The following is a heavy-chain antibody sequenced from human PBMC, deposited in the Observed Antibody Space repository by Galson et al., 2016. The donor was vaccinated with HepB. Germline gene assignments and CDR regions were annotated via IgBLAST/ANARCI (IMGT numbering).Heavy chain of an antibody. J-gene: IGHJ4*02. CDR1: GYKFTNYW. V-gene: IGHV5-51*01. CDR2: IYSGDSDI. D-gene: IGHD3-22*01. Sequence: QSGAEVKKPGESLKISCKGSGYKFTNYWIGWVRQMPGKGLEWIGIIYSGDSDIRYSPSFQGQVTISGDRSISTAYLQWSSLQASDTAIYYCARGEGYYPTLDYWSQGTLVTVSS. CDR3: ARGEGYYPTLDY.